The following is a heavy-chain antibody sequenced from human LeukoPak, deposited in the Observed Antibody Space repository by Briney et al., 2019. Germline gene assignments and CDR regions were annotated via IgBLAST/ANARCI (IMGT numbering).Heavy chain of an antibody. D-gene: IGHD2-15*01. CDR3: ARDYRKGYCSGGSCYTPVAFDI. V-gene: IGHV1-8*01. CDR1: GYTFTTYD. CDR2: MNPNSGNT. Sequence: GASVKVSCKASGYTFTTYDINWVRQATGQGLEWMGWMNPNSGNTGYAQKFQGRVTMTRNTSMSTAYMELSSLRSDDTAVYYCARDYRKGYCSGGSCYTPVAFDIWGQGTMVTVSS. J-gene: IGHJ3*02.